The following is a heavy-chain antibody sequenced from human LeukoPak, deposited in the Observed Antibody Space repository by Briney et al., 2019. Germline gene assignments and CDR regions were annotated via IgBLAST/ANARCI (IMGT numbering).Heavy chain of an antibody. CDR2: ISYDGSNK. CDR1: GFTFSSYA. CDR3: ARDTLDSSGYLDY. V-gene: IGHV3-30-3*01. D-gene: IGHD3-22*01. Sequence: PGGSLRLSCAASGFTFSSYAMHWVRQAPGRGPEWVAVISYDGSNKYYADSVKGRFTISRDNSKNTLYLQMNSLRAEDTAVYYCARDTLDSSGYLDYWGQGTLVTVSS. J-gene: IGHJ4*02.